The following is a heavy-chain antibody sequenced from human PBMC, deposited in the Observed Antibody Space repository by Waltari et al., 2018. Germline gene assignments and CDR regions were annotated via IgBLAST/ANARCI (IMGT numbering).Heavy chain of an antibody. CDR2: IIPIFGTA. V-gene: IGHV1-69*14. J-gene: IGHJ3*02. D-gene: IGHD5-12*01. Sequence: QVQLVQSGAEVKKPGSSVKVSCKASGGTFSSYAISWVRQAPGQGLEWMGRIIPIFGTANYAQKFQGRVTLTADKSTSTAYMELSSLRSEDTAVYYCARDFEMATTQGAFDIWGQGTMVTVSS. CDR1: GGTFSSYA. CDR3: ARDFEMATTQGAFDI.